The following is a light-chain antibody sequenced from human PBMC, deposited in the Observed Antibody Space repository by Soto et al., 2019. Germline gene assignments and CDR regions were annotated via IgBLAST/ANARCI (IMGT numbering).Light chain of an antibody. Sequence: IVLTQSPVTLALSPGERAVLSCRASQSVSTSLAWYQHKPGQAPRLFIYDASKRAPGIPARFRGSGSGTDFTLTISSLEPEDFAVYYCQVRDVWPSFGQGTKVQIK. CDR2: DAS. CDR3: QVRDVWPS. J-gene: IGKJ1*01. CDR1: QSVSTS. V-gene: IGKV3-11*01.